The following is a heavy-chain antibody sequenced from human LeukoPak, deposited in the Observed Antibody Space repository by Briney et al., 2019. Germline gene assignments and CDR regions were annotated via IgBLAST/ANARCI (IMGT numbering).Heavy chain of an antibody. CDR3: ARDLGIYDTGGYYYINWFDP. J-gene: IGHJ5*02. CDR1: GYTFTGQY. V-gene: IGHV1-2*02. D-gene: IGHD3-22*01. CDR2: INPKSGGT. Sequence: ASVKVSCKASGYTFTGQYMHWVRQAPGQGLEWMGWINPKSGGTNYALKFQGRVTMTRDTSISTAYMELSRLRSDDTAVYYCARDLGIYDTGGYYYINWFDPWGQGTLVTVSS.